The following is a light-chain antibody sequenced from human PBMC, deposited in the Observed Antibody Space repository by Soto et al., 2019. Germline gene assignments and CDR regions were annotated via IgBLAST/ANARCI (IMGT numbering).Light chain of an antibody. Sequence: DIQMTQSPSTLSASVGDRVTITCRASQSISKWVGWYKQKRGRAPKLLIFDASSLDSGVPSRFSGSGSETEFTLTISGLQPDDFATYYCHQYHSYPPTFGGGTTVEI. CDR2: DAS. J-gene: IGKJ4*01. CDR1: QSISKW. V-gene: IGKV1-5*01. CDR3: HQYHSYPPT.